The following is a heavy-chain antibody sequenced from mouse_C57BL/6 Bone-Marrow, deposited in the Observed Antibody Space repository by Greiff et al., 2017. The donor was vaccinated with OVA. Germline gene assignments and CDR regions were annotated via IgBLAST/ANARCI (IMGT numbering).Heavy chain of an antibody. V-gene: IGHV1-82*01. Sequence: QVQLKQSGPELVKPGASVKISCKASGYAFSSSWMNWVKQRPGKGLEWIGRIYPGDGDTNYNGKFKGKATLTADKSSSTAYMQLSSLTSEDSAVYFCARCFLFSYYAMDYWGQGTSVTVSS. CDR1: GYAFSSSW. D-gene: IGHD2-3*01. CDR2: IYPGDGDT. CDR3: ARCFLFSYYAMDY. J-gene: IGHJ4*01.